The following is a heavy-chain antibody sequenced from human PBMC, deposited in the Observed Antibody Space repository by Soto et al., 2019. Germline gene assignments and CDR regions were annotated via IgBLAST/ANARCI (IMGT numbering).Heavy chain of an antibody. J-gene: IGHJ4*02. V-gene: IGHV1-3*01. Sequence: ASVKVSCKASGYTFTGYYMHWVRQAPGQGLEWMGWINGGNGDTKYSQKFQGRVTITRDTSATTAYMVLSGLTFEDTAVYFCMSGPFDYWGQGTPVTVSS. CDR2: INGGNGDT. CDR3: MSGPFDY. CDR1: GYTFTGYY.